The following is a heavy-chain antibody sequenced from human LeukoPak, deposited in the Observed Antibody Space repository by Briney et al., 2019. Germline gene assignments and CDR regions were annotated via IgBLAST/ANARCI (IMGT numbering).Heavy chain of an antibody. V-gene: IGHV3-23*01. CDR2: ISDSGGNT. Sequence: GGSLRLSCAASGFTISSYVMSLVRQAPGKGLEWVSSISDSGGNTYYADSVKGRFTISRDNSKNTLYLQMNSLRAEDTAVYYCAKDRYYGSGSYYNYYYGMDVWGQGTTVTVSS. D-gene: IGHD3-10*01. CDR3: AKDRYYGSGSYYNYYYGMDV. J-gene: IGHJ6*02. CDR1: GFTISSYV.